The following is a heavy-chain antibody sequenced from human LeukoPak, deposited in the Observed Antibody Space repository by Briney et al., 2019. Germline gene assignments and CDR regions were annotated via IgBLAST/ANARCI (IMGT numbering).Heavy chain of an antibody. V-gene: IGHV4-59*01. Sequence: SETLSLTCTVSGGSISSYYWSWIRQPPGKGLEWIGYIYYSGSTNYNPSLKSRVTISVDTSKNQFSLKLSSVTAADTAVYYCAREDAIPILTGYNRWGQGALVTVSS. CDR1: GGSISSYY. CDR3: AREDAIPILTGYNR. D-gene: IGHD3-9*01. CDR2: IYYSGST. J-gene: IGHJ4*02.